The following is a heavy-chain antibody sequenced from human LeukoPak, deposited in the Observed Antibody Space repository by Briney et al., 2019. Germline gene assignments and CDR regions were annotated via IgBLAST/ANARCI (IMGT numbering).Heavy chain of an antibody. CDR1: GFTFTDVY. D-gene: IGHD2-15*01. CDR2: ISPNSADI. CDR3: AKNGDRGAYCTGGTCYPYFYYYMDV. V-gene: IGHV3-11*03. J-gene: IGHJ6*03. Sequence: GGSLRLSCAASGFTFTDVYMSWIRQSPGKGLEWLAYISPNSADISYADSVKGRFTISRDNSKNTLYLQMNSLGAEDTAIYYCAKNGDRGAYCTGGTCYPYFYYYMDVWGKGTAVTI.